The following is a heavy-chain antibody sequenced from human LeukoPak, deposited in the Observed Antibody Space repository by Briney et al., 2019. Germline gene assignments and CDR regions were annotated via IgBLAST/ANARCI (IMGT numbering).Heavy chain of an antibody. D-gene: IGHD3-22*01. CDR2: INHIEYT. J-gene: IGHJ4*02. Sequence: SYTQSLTCAVSVGSFSGYYWSWIHQPPPKGLEWTGEINHIEYTTHNPSLPSQVTMSVDMSKYQYSLKLSSVTAGGTAVYYCARGRNYYENTGYYYYFDYWGQGTLVTVSS. CDR3: ARGRNYYENTGYYYYFDY. V-gene: IGHV4-34*01. CDR1: VGSFSGYY.